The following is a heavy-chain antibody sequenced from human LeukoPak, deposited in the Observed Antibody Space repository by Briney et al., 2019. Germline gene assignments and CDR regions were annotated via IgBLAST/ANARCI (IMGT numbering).Heavy chain of an antibody. V-gene: IGHV3-13*01. CDR2: VSSGFHA. J-gene: IGHJ4*02. D-gene: IGHD5-18*01. CDR1: GFTLGSQD. CDR3: VGEARGYHYTYFDY. Sequence: GGSLRLSCTASGFTLGSQDMHWVRQIPGQGLEWVAAVSSGFHAFFADSVQGRFTVSREDARNSLYLQMNSLRAGDTAVYYCVGEARGYHYTYFDYWGQGTQVTVSS.